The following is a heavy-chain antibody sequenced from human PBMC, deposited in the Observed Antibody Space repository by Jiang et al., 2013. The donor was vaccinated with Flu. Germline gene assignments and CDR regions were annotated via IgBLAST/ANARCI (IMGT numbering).Heavy chain of an antibody. CDR1: GGTFSSYA. CDR2: IIPILGIA. Sequence: SGAEVKKPGSSVKVSCKASGGTFSSYAISWVRQAPGQGLEWMGRIIPILGIANYAQKFQGRVTITADKSTSTAYMELSSLRSEDTAVYYCAREVYNWNDERGTFDYWGQGTLVTVSS. CDR3: AREVYNWNDERGTFDY. D-gene: IGHD1-1*01. V-gene: IGHV1-69*04. J-gene: IGHJ4*02.